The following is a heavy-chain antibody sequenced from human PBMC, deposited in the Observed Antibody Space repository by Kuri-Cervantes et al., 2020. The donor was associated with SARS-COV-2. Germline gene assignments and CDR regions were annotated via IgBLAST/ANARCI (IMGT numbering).Heavy chain of an antibody. V-gene: IGHV3-74*01. Sequence: AGSLRLSCAASGFTFSGHWIHWVRQAPGKGLVWVSRINHDGSYTNNADSVKGRFTLSRDNAKNMLFLQMNSLRAEDTAVYYCVRDGDHWNFDYWGQGTLVTVSS. CDR2: INHDGSYT. CDR3: VRDGDHWNFDY. J-gene: IGHJ4*02. D-gene: IGHD1-1*01. CDR1: GFTFSGHW.